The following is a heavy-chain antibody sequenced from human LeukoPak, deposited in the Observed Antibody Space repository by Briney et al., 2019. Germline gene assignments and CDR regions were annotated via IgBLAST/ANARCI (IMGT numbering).Heavy chain of an antibody. J-gene: IGHJ4*02. D-gene: IGHD1-1*01. Sequence: ASVKVSCKPSGYTFTSDGISWGRQAPGQGLEWMGWISAYNGNTNYAQKLQGRVTMTTDTSTSTAYMELRSLRSDDTAVYYCARAASPTGTTTASDYWGQGTLVTVSS. V-gene: IGHV1-18*01. CDR1: GYTFTSDG. CDR2: ISAYNGNT. CDR3: ARAASPTGTTTASDY.